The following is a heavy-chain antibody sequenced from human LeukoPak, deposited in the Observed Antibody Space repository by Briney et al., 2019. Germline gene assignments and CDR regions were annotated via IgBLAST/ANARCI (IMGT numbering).Heavy chain of an antibody. CDR2: ISGSGGST. J-gene: IGHJ4*02. Sequence: GGSLRLSCAASGFTFSSYGMSWVRQAPGKGLEWVSAISGSGGSTYYADSVKGRFTISRDNSKNTLYLQMNSLKTEDTAVYYCTTLSFSTFPEFDYFDYWGQGTLVTVSS. V-gene: IGHV3-23*01. D-gene: IGHD1-14*01. CDR3: TTLSFSTFPEFDYFDY. CDR1: GFTFSSYG.